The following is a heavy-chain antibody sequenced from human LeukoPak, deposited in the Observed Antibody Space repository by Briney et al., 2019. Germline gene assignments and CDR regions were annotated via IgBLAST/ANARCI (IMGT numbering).Heavy chain of an antibody. Sequence: SGGSLSLSCAAWGFTFSNYGMNWVRQPPGKGRVGASYISSSGSTKYYADSVKGRFTISRDNAKNSLYLQMNTLRAEDTAVYYCARHYDRSGYFPSDYWGQGTLVTVSS. CDR1: GFTFSNYG. V-gene: IGHV3-48*04. CDR2: ISSSGSTK. J-gene: IGHJ4*02. D-gene: IGHD3-22*01. CDR3: ARHYDRSGYFPSDY.